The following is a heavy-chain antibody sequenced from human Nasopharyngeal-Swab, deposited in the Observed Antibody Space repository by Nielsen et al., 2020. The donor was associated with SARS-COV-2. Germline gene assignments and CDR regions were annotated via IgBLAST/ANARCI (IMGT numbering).Heavy chain of an antibody. CDR2: MSYSGVT. V-gene: IGHV4-39*01. Sequence: WIRQPPGKGLEWIGSMSYSGVTFYNPSLRNRVTLSVDTSKNLLSLKLDSVTAADTALYCCARHSRVTTVVVVTLFDFWGQGIQVTVSS. D-gene: IGHD3-22*01. CDR3: ARHSRVTTVVVVTLFDF. J-gene: IGHJ4*02.